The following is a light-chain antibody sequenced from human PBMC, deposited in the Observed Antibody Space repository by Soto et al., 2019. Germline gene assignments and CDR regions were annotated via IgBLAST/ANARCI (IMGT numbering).Light chain of an antibody. J-gene: IGKJ3*01. CDR3: QQSYSSPFT. CDR2: GAT. CDR1: PTISNY. Sequence: DIQRTQSPSSLSASVGDRVTIICRASPTISNYLNWYQQKPGKAPKVLIYGATRLQSGVPSRFSGSGVGTDLLLTISSLQPEDFATYYCQQSYSSPFTFGPGIKVEIK. V-gene: IGKV1-39*01.